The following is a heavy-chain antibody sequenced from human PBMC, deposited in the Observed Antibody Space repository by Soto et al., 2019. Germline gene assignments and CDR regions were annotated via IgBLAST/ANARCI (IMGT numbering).Heavy chain of an antibody. CDR3: ARQVSTGAMYFYGMSV. J-gene: IGHJ6*02. Sequence: GESLKISCKGSGYSFSSYWIAGVRDMPGKGLEWMGTIYPDHSDTRYSPSFEGQVYISAEKSISTAYLQWSSLKASDTAIYYCARQVSTGAMYFYGMSVWGQGTTVTVSS. CDR1: GYSFSSYW. V-gene: IGHV5-51*01. CDR2: IYPDHSDT. D-gene: IGHD2-2*01.